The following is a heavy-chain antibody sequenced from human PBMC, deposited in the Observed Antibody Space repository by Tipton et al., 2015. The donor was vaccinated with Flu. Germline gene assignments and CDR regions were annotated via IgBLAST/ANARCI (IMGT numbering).Heavy chain of an antibody. Sequence: TLSLTCAVYGGSFSGYYWSWIRQPPGKGLEWIGEINHSRSTNYNPSLKSRVTISVDTSKNQFSLKLTSVTAADTAVYYCVRGRGRITMVRGVKGAFDIWGQGTMVTVSS. CDR3: VRGRGRITMVRGVKGAFDI. CDR1: GGSFSGYY. CDR2: INHSRST. J-gene: IGHJ3*02. D-gene: IGHD3-10*01. V-gene: IGHV4-34*01.